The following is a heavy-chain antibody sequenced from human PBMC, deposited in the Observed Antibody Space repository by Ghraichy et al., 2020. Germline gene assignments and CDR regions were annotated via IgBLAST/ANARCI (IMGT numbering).Heavy chain of an antibody. CDR1: GFTFSIFT. J-gene: IGHJ4*02. CDR3: ARELRSPPDLDY. CDR2: TSNDESIK. Sequence: GGSLRLSCAASGFTFSIFTMHWVRQAPGKELEWVAVTSNDESIKYYADSVKGRFIISRDNFKNTLFLQMNSLRIEDTAVYYCARELRSPPDLDYWGQGTLVTVSS. V-gene: IGHV3-30*04. D-gene: IGHD2-21*02.